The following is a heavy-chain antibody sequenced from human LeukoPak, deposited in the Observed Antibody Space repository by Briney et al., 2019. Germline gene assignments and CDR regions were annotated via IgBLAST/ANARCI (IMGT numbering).Heavy chain of an antibody. CDR2: IKSDGSTT. V-gene: IGHV3-74*01. CDR3: ASELVVGC. J-gene: IGHJ4*02. CDR1: GLTFSRYW. Sequence: PGGSLRLSCAASGLTFSRYWMYWVRHAPGKGLVYVSRIKSDGSTTNYAGSVKGRFTISRDNAKNTLYLQMNSLRDEDTAVYYCASELVVGCWGRGTLVTVSS. D-gene: IGHD1-26*01.